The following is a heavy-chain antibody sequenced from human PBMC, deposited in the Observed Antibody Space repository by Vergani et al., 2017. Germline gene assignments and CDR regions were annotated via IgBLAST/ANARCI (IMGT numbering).Heavy chain of an antibody. CDR2: IIPIFGTA. CDR1: GGTFSSYV. CDR3: SSLASSSSGYYSDY. V-gene: IGHV1-69*06. D-gene: IGHD3-22*01. Sequence: QVQLVQSGAEVKKPGSSVKVSCKASGGTFSSYVISWVRQAPGQGLEWMGGIIPIFGTANYAQKFQGRVTITADKSTSTAYMELSSLRSEDTAVYYCSSLASSSSGYYSDYWGQGTLVTVSS. J-gene: IGHJ4*02.